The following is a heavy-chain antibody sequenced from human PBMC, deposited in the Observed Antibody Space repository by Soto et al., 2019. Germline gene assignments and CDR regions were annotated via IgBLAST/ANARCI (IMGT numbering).Heavy chain of an antibody. D-gene: IGHD2-2*01. CDR2: VTYEGSNK. Sequence: QVQLVESGGGVVQPGRSLRLSCAASGFTFSNYGLHWVRQAPGKGLEWAAVVTYEGSNKYYADSVKGRFTISRDNSKNTLYLEMNSLRVEDTAVYYCVKDSWYQLLFGHFDYWGQGTLVTVSS. CDR1: GFTFSNYG. CDR3: VKDSWYQLLFGHFDY. V-gene: IGHV3-30*18. J-gene: IGHJ4*02.